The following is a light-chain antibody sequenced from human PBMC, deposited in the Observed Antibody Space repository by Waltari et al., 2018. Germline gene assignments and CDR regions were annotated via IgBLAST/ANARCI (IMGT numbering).Light chain of an antibody. Sequence: QSVLTPPPSASGTPGQRVTISCSGSTSNIGRTYVYWYQQFPGTAPKLLVYRNNERPSGVPDRISGSKSGTSASLAISGLRSEDEADYYCATWDGSLTAWVFGGGTKVTVL. CDR3: ATWDGSLTAWV. CDR1: TSNIGRTY. CDR2: RNN. J-gene: IGLJ3*02. V-gene: IGLV1-47*01.